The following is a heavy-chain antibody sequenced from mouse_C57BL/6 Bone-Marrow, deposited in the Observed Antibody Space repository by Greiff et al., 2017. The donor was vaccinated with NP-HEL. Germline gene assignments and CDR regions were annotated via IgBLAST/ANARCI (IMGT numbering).Heavy chain of an antibody. CDR3: CAWVSYYGYYN. D-gene: IGHD2-3*01. V-gene: IGHV14-4*01. J-gene: IGHJ2*01. Sequence: VQLQQSGAELVRPGASVKLSCTASGFNFKDDYMHWVKQRPEQGLEWIGWIDPENGDTEYASKFQGKATITADTSSNTAYLQLSSLTYEDTAVCYCCAWVSYYGYYNWGQGTTVTVSS. CDR1: GFNFKDDY. CDR2: IDPENGDT.